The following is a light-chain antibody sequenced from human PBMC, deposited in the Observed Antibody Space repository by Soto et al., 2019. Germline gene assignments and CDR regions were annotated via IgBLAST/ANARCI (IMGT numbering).Light chain of an antibody. CDR1: SSDFGGTNY. CDR3: TSYAGSYADVV. V-gene: IGLV2-8*01. Sequence: QSALTQPASVSGSPGQSITISCTGASSDFGGTNYVSWYQQHPGKAPKLMIFEVTKRPSGVPDRFSGSKSGNTASLTVSGLQAEDEADYYCTSYAGSYADVVFGGGTKLTVL. CDR2: EVT. J-gene: IGLJ2*01.